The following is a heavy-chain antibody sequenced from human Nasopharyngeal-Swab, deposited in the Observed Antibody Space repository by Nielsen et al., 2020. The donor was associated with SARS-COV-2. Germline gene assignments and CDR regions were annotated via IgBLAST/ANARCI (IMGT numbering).Heavy chain of an antibody. Sequence: WVRQAPGQALGWMGWITPFNGNTNYAQKFQDRVTITRDRSMSTAYMELSSLRSEDTAMYYCARGLYSSGFSYYYYGMDVWGQGTTVTVSS. CDR3: ARGLYSSGFSYYYYGMDV. J-gene: IGHJ6*02. D-gene: IGHD6-19*01. V-gene: IGHV1-45*02. CDR2: ITPFNGNT.